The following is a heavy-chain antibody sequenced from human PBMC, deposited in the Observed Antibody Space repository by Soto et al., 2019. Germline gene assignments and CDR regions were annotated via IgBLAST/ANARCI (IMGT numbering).Heavy chain of an antibody. J-gene: IGHJ4*02. CDR2: ISYDGSNK. V-gene: IGHV3-30-3*01. CDR1: GFTFSNYA. Sequence: GGSLRLSCAASGFTFSNYAMHWVRQAPGKGLEWVAVISYDGSNKYYADSVKGRFTISRDNSKNTLYLQMNSLRAEDTAVYYCARDFKAYCGGDCYSEIDYWGQGTLVTVSS. D-gene: IGHD2-21*02. CDR3: ARDFKAYCGGDCYSEIDY.